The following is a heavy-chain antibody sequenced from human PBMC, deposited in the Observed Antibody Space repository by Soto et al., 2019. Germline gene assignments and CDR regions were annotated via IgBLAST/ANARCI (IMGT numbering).Heavy chain of an antibody. Sequence: NPSETLSLTCTVSGGSISSSSYYWGWIRQPPGKGLEWIGSIYYSGSTYYNPSLKSRVTISVDTSKNQFSLKLSSVTAADTAVYYCASGYELKPYYYGMDVWGQGTTVTVSS. CDR1: GGSISSSSYY. CDR2: IYYSGST. V-gene: IGHV4-39*01. D-gene: IGHD5-12*01. CDR3: ASGYELKPYYYGMDV. J-gene: IGHJ6*02.